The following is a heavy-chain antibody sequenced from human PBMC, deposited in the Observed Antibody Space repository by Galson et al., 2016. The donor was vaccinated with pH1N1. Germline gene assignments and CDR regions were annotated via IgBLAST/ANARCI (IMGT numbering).Heavy chain of an antibody. CDR1: GYRFTSYW. CDR2: VNPGGSTI. V-gene: IGHV5-51*03. Sequence: QSGAEVKKPGESLKISCKASGYRFTSYWIAWVRQVPGKGLEWVGVVNPGGSTIRYGPPFQGQVTISNDKSINTAYLQWISLKASDTATYYCARQYDFGDYRGNAFDIWGQGTMVIVSS. CDR3: ARQYDFGDYRGNAFDI. D-gene: IGHD4-17*01. J-gene: IGHJ3*02.